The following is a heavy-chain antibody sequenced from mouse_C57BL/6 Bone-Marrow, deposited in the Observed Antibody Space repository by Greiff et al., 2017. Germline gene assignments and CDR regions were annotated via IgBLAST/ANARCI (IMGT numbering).Heavy chain of an antibody. J-gene: IGHJ1*03. D-gene: IGHD1-1*01. V-gene: IGHV1-85*01. CDR3: ARESLVLLRCYFDV. CDR2: IYPRDGST. CDR1: GYTFTSYD. Sequence: QVQLKESGPELVKPGASVKLSCKASGYTFTSYDINWVKQRPGQGLEWIGWIYPRDGSTKYNEKFKGKATLTVEPSSSTAYMELHSLTSEDSAVYFCARESLVLLRCYFDVWGTGTTVTVSS.